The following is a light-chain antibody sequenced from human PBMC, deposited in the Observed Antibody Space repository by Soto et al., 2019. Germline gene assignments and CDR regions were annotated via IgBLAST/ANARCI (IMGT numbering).Light chain of an antibody. Sequence: DVQMTQSPSTLSASVGDRVTITCRASEKINKWLAWYQQKPGKAPKLLISDASSLESGVPSRFSGSGSGTEFTLTISSLQPDDFATYYCQQYNTFWTFGQGTKVDIK. CDR1: EKINKW. J-gene: IGKJ1*01. CDR2: DAS. V-gene: IGKV1-5*01. CDR3: QQYNTFWT.